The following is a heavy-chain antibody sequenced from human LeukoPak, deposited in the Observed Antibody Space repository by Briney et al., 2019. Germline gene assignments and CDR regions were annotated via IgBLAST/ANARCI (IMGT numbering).Heavy chain of an antibody. CDR2: IYYSGST. D-gene: IGHD6-6*01. CDR1: GGSISSSSYY. CDR3: ARDLRRDSSSPGYDGDY. Sequence: SETLSLTCTVSGGSISSSSYYWGWIRQPPGKGLEWIGSIYYSGSTYYNPSLKSRVTISVDTSKNQFSLKLSSVTAADTAVYYCARDLRRDSSSPGYDGDYWGQGTLVTVSS. V-gene: IGHV4-39*07. J-gene: IGHJ4*02.